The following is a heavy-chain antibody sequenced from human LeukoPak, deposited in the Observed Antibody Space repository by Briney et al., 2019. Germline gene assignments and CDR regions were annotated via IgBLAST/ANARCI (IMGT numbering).Heavy chain of an antibody. CDR2: ISGSGGST. J-gene: IGHJ3*02. CDR1: GFTFSSYA. V-gene: IGHV3-23*01. D-gene: IGHD3-3*01. CDR3: AKSGSDYDFWSGYSEDAFDI. Sequence: GGSLRLSCAASGFTFSSYAMSWVRQAPGKGLEWVSAISGSGGSTYYADSVKGRFTISRDNSKNTLYLQMNSLRAEDTAVYYCAKSGSDYDFWSGYSEDAFDIWGQGTMVTVSS.